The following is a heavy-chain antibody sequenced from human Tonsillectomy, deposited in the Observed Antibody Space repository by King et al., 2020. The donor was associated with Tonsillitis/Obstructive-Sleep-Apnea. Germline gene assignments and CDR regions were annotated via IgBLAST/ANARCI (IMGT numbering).Heavy chain of an antibody. Sequence: QLQESGPGLVKPSETLSLTCTVSGGSISSSSYYWGWIRQPPGKGLEWIGSVYYSGRTYYNPSLKSRVTISVDTSKNQFALELSSVTAADTAVYYCSTIWNYYYMDVWGKGTTVTVSS. J-gene: IGHJ6*03. V-gene: IGHV4-39*01. CDR3: STIWNYYYMDV. CDR2: VYYSGRT. D-gene: IGHD5-24*01. CDR1: GGSISSSSYY.